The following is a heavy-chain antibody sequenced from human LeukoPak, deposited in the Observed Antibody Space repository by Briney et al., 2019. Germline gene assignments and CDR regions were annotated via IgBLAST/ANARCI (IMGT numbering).Heavy chain of an antibody. D-gene: IGHD4-11*01. CDR1: GYRFTDYY. CDR2: INPNGGTT. J-gene: IGHJ4*02. CDR3: ARTSDYYNYYFDY. V-gene: IGHV1-2*02. Sequence: ASVKVPCKASGYRFTDYYGHWVRQAPGQGLEWMAWINPNGGTTNYAQKFQGRVTMFRDTPISTAYMELSNLRSDDTAVYYCARTSDYYNYYFDYWGQGTPVTVSS.